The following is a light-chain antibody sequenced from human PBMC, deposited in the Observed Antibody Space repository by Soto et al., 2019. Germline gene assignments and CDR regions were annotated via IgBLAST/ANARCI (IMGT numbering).Light chain of an antibody. CDR3: QQYNNWRRT. CDR2: AAS. Sequence: DIQLTQSPSFLSASVGDRVTITCRASQGISSYLAWYQQKPGKAPKLLIYAASTLQYGVPSRFSGSGSGTEFTLTISSLQSEDFTVYYCQQYNNWRRTFGQGTTVDIK. J-gene: IGKJ1*01. V-gene: IGKV1-9*01. CDR1: QGISSY.